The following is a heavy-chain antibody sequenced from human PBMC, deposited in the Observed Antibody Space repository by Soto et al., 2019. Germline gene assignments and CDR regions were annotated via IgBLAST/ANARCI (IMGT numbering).Heavy chain of an antibody. J-gene: IGHJ4*02. CDR3: AKKYAYGSGTYLYHFDY. D-gene: IGHD3-10*01. V-gene: IGHV3-23*01. CDR1: GFTFSNYA. CDR2: ISGSGGST. Sequence: EVQLLESGGGLVQPGGSVRLSCAASGFTFSNYAMTWVRQAPGKGLEWVSTISGSGGSTYYADSVKGRFTISRDNSKNTLYVQMTSLRAEDTAVYYCAKKYAYGSGTYLYHFDYWGQGTLVTVSS.